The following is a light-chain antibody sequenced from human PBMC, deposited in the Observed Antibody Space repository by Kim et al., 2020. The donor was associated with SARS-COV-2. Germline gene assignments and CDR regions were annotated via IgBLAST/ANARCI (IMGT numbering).Light chain of an antibody. J-gene: IGLJ2*01. CDR1: ALPKQY. V-gene: IGLV3-25*03. CDR2: KDS. CDR3: QSADSSGTLVV. Sequence: SYELTQPPSVSVSPGQTARITCSGDALPKQYAYWYQQKPGQAPVLVIYKDSERPSGIPERFSGSSSGTTVTLTTSGVQAEDEADYYCQSADSSGTLVVFG.